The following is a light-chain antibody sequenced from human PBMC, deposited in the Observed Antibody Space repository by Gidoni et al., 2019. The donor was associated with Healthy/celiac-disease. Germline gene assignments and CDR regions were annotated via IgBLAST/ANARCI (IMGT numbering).Light chain of an antibody. CDR2: EVS. V-gene: IGLV2-14*01. J-gene: IGLJ1*01. CDR3: SSYTSSRTYV. CDR1: SSDVGAYNY. Sequence: QSALTQPASVSGSPGQSITISCTGTSSDVGAYNYVPWYQQHPGKAPKLMIYEVSNRPSGVSNRFSGSKSDNTASLTISGLQAEDEADYYCSSYTSSRTYVFGTGTKVTVL.